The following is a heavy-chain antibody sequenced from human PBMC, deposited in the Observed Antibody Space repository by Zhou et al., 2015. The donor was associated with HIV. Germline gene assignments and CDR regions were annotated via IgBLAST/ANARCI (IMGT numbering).Heavy chain of an antibody. CDR2: MNPNSGNT. D-gene: IGHD5-24*01. CDR3: TRDRWLPQYYYYGWTS. CDR1: GGTFSNDG. Sequence: QVQLVQSGTDVRKPGSSVKVSCQASGGTFSNDGISWVRQATGQGLEWMGWMNPNSGNTGYAQKFQGRVTMTRNTSISTAYMELSSLRSEDTAVYYCTRDRWLPQYYYYGWTSGAKGPRSPSP. J-gene: IGHJ6*02. V-gene: IGHV1-8*01.